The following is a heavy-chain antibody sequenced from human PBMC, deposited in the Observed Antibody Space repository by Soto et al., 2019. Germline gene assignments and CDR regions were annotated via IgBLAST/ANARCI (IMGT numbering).Heavy chain of an antibody. CDR3: ARDRGITMIVAYFDY. CDR2: INHSGST. Sequence: SETLSLTCAVYGGSFSGYYWTWIRQPPGTGLEWIGEINHSGSTNYNPSLKSRVTISVDTSKNQFSLKLSSVTAADTAVYYCARDRGITMIVAYFDYWGKGTLVTVSS. V-gene: IGHV4-34*01. D-gene: IGHD3-22*01. CDR1: GGSFSGYY. J-gene: IGHJ4*02.